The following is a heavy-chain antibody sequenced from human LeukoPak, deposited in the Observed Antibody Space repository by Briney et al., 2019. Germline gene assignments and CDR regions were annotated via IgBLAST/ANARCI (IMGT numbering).Heavy chain of an antibody. J-gene: IGHJ4*02. Sequence: SETLSLTCTVSGGSISSGDSYWGWIRQPPGKGLEWIGYIYYSGSTYYNPSLKSRVTMSLETSKNQFSLKLSSVTAADTAVYYCARARSGYDKYYFDYWGQGTLVTVSS. CDR3: ARARSGYDKYYFDY. V-gene: IGHV4-30-4*01. CDR1: GGSISSGDSY. D-gene: IGHD5-12*01. CDR2: IYYSGST.